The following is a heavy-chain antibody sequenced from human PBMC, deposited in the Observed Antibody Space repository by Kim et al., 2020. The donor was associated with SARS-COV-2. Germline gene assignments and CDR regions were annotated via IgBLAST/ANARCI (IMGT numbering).Heavy chain of an antibody. D-gene: IGHD3-22*01. CDR3: ARDPYYDSSGYYPPDDAFDI. CDR1: GFTFSSYS. Sequence: GGSLRLSCAASGFTFSSYSMNWVRQAPGKGLEWVSSISSSSYIYYADSVKGRFTISRDNAKNSLYLQMNSLRAEDTAVYYCARDPYYDSSGYYPPDDAFDIWGQGTMVTVSS. V-gene: IGHV3-21*01. CDR2: ISSSSYI. J-gene: IGHJ3*02.